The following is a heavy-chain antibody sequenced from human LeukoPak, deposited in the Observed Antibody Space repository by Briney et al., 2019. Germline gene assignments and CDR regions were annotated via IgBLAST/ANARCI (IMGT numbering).Heavy chain of an antibody. CDR2: ISSSSSYI. Sequence: GGSLRLSCAASGFTFSSYSMNWVRQAPGKGLEWVPSISSSSSYIYYADSLKGRFTISRDNAKNSLYLQMNSLRAEDTAVYYCARGERYSGYDSLGDYWGQGTLVTVSS. V-gene: IGHV3-21*01. CDR3: ARGERYSGYDSLGDY. J-gene: IGHJ4*02. D-gene: IGHD5-12*01. CDR1: GFTFSSYS.